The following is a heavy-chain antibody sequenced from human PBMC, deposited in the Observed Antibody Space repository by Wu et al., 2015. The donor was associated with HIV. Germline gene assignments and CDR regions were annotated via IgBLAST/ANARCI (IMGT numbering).Heavy chain of an antibody. D-gene: IGHD3-3*01. Sequence: QVQLVQSGAELKKPGSEVKVSCKASGGTFSSFAISWVRQAPGQGLEWMGGIIPIFGTANYAQKFQGRVTITADESTSTAYMELSSLRSEDTAVYYCARVGALRFLEGNSFDPWGQGTLVTVSS. J-gene: IGHJ5*02. CDR3: ARVGALRFLEGNSFDP. V-gene: IGHV1-69*12. CDR1: GGTFSSFA. CDR2: IIPIFGTA.